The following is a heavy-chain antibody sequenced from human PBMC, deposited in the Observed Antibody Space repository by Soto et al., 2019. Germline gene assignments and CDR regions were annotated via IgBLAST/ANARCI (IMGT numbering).Heavy chain of an antibody. CDR3: ARGLSSSWYGFDY. D-gene: IGHD6-13*01. V-gene: IGHV4-34*01. J-gene: IGHJ4*02. Sequence: GSLRLSCAASGFTFSSYAMSWIRQPPGKGLEWIGEINHSGSTNYNPSLKSRVTISVDTSKNQFSLKLSSVTAADTAVYYCARGLSSSWYGFDYWGQGTLVTVSS. CDR2: INHSGST. CDR1: GFTFSSYA.